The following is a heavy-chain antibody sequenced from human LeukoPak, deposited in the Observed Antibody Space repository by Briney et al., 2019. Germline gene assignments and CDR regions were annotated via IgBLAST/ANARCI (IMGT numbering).Heavy chain of an antibody. J-gene: IGHJ4*02. CDR1: GGSISSYY. D-gene: IGHD3-3*01. Sequence: SSETLSLTCTVSGGSISSYYWSWIRQPPGKGLEWIGYIYYSGSTNYNPSLKSRVTISVDTSKNQFSLKLSSVTAADTAVYYCARGLLHYDFWSGQPGPQYYFDYWGQGTLVTVSS. V-gene: IGHV4-59*12. CDR3: ARGLLHYDFWSGQPGPQYYFDY. CDR2: IYYSGST.